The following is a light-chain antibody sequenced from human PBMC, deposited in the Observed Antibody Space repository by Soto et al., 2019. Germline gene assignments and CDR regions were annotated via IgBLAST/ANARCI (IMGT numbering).Light chain of an antibody. J-gene: IGLJ2*01. CDR3: QSYDSSLRNVI. Sequence: QSALTQPASVSGSPGQSITISCTGTSSDIGAYNSVSWYQQHPGKAPKLIVFQVSFRPSAVSDRFSGSKSDNTASLTISGLQTEDEADYYCQSYDSSLRNVIFGGGTKLTVL. V-gene: IGLV2-14*01. CDR1: SSDIGAYNS. CDR2: QVS.